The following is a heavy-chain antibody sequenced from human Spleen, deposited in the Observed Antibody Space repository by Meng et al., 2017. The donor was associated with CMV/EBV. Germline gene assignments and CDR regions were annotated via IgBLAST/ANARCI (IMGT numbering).Heavy chain of an antibody. CDR3: SRSGGIAVAEFDQ. J-gene: IGHJ5*02. CDR1: GFTFSDYY. V-gene: IGHV3-11*04. Sequence: LSLTCAASGFTFSDYYMSWIRQAPGKGLEWVSYISSSGSTIYYADSVKGRFTISRDNAKNSLYLQMNSLRVEDTAVYFCSRSGGIAVAEFDQWGQGTLVTVSS. CDR2: ISSSGSTI. D-gene: IGHD6-19*01.